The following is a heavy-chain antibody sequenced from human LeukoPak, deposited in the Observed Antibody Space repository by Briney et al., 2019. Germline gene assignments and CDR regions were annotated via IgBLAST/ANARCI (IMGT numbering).Heavy chain of an antibody. CDR3: ARMGSSNGDLDY. D-gene: IGHD2-8*01. CDR1: GYIFTSYD. Sequence: GASVKVSCKASGYIFTSYDINWVRQATGQGLEWMGWMNPNSGNTGYAQKFQGRVTMTRNTSISTAYMELSSLRSEDTAVYYCARMGSSNGDLDYWGQGTLVTVSS. CDR2: MNPNSGNT. J-gene: IGHJ4*02. V-gene: IGHV1-8*01.